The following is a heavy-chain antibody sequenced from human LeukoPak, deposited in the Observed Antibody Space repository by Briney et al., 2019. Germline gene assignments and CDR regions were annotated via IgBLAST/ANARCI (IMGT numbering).Heavy chain of an antibody. CDR2: INWNGAGT. CDR1: GFSFCDFE. CDR3: ARDWAWGTPVPYY. V-gene: IGHV3-20*04. D-gene: IGHD3-16*01. J-gene: IGHJ4*02. Sequence: AGGSLRLSCAAPGFSFCDFEMRGVRQAPGKGREWVSGINWNGAGTGYADSVKGRFTISRDNAKNSLYLQMNSLRAEDTAFYYCARDWAWGTPVPYYWGQGTLVTVSS.